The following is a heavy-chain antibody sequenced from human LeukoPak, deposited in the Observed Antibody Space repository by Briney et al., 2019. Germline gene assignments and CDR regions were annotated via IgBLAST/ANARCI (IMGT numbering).Heavy chain of an antibody. D-gene: IGHD1-26*01. J-gene: IGHJ3*02. CDR1: GASVTSASHY. CDR3: ATGIVGGTYGPIDM. Sequence: SETLSLTCTVSGASVTSASHYWSWIRQPPGKGLEWIGHISYSGNTHYNPSLESRVTISVDTSKNHFSLNLSSVTAADTAVYYCATGIVGGTYGPIDMWGQGTVVTVSS. V-gene: IGHV4-61*03. CDR2: ISYSGNT.